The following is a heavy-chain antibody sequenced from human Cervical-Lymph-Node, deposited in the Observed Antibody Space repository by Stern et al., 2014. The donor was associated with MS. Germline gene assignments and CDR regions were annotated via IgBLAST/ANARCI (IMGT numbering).Heavy chain of an antibody. V-gene: IGHV1-46*01. Sequence: VQLVQSGAEVKKPGASVKVSCKASGYTFTSNYMHWVRQAPGQGLEWMGMINPNVGATAYAPKFQGRVTVTRDTSTSTVYMEMSSLTAEDTAVYYCARDFGGHIYKWCDPWGQGTLVTVSS. CDR3: ARDFGGHIYKWCDP. J-gene: IGHJ5*02. CDR1: GYTFTSNY. D-gene: IGHD3-3*01. CDR2: INPNVGAT.